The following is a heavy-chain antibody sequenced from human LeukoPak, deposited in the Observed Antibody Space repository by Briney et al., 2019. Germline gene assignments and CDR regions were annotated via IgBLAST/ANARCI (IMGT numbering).Heavy chain of an antibody. CDR3: AKHSEYQLLDDAFDI. V-gene: IGHV3-30*02. Sequence: PGGSLRLSCAASGFTFSSYGMHWVRQAPGKGLEWVAFIRYDGSNKYYADSVKGRFTISRDNSKNTPYLQMNSLRAEDTAVYYCAKHSEYQLLDDAFDIWGQGTMVTVSS. J-gene: IGHJ3*02. CDR2: IRYDGSNK. CDR1: GFTFSSYG. D-gene: IGHD2-2*01.